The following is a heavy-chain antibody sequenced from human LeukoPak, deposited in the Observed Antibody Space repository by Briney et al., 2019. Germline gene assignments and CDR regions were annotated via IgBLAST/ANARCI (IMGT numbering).Heavy chain of an antibody. CDR3: AKGDRDAFDI. J-gene: IGHJ3*02. CDR1: GSISSGGYY. D-gene: IGHD2-21*02. Sequence: SQTLSLTCTGGSISSGGYYWSRIRQHPGKGLEWIGYIYYSGSTYYNPSLKSRVTISVDTSKNQFSLKLSSVTAADTAVYYCAKGDRDAFDIWGQGTIITVSS. CDR2: IYYSGST. V-gene: IGHV4-31*03.